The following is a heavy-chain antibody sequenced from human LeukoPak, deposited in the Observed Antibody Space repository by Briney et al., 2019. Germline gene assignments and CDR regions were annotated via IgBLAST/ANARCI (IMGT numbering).Heavy chain of an antibody. CDR3: ARLGDVDYGDYLGWFDP. Sequence: PSQTLSLTCTVSGGSISSGSYYWSWIRQPAGKGLEWIGRIYTSGSTNYNPSLKSRVTISVDTSKNQFSLKLSSVTAADTAVYYCARLGDVDYGDYLGWFDPWGQGTLVTVSS. V-gene: IGHV4-61*02. D-gene: IGHD4-17*01. CDR2: IYTSGST. CDR1: GGSISSGSYY. J-gene: IGHJ5*02.